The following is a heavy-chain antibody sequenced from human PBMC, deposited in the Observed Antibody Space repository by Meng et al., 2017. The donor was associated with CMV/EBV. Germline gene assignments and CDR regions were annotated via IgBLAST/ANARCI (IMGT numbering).Heavy chain of an antibody. CDR1: GYSISSGYY. CDR3: ARDLYYDSSGYGYFDL. CDR2: IYHSGST. D-gene: IGHD3-22*01. V-gene: IGHV4-38-2*02. J-gene: IGHJ2*01. Sequence: SESLSLTCTVSGYSISSGYYWGWIRQPPEKGLEWIGSIYHSGSTYYNPSLKSRVTISVDTSKNQFSLKLSSVTAADTAVYYCARDLYYDSSGYGYFDLWGRGTLVTVSS.